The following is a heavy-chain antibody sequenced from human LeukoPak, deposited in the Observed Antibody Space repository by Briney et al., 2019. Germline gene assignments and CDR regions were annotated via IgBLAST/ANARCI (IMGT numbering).Heavy chain of an antibody. J-gene: IGHJ4*02. Sequence: GGSLRLSCAASGFTFSNYWMTWVRPAPGKGLEWVGNIKKDGSEKYYVESLKGRFTISRDNVKNSLYLQMNSLRAEDTAVYYCARDLQDGVPTGYWGQGTLVIVS. CDR2: IKKDGSEK. V-gene: IGHV3-7*01. CDR3: ARDLQDGVPTGY. D-gene: IGHD4-17*01. CDR1: GFTFSNYW.